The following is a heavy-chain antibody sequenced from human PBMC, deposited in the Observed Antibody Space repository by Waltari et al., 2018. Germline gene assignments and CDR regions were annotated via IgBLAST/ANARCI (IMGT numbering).Heavy chain of an antibody. CDR2: IYPGDSET. Sequence: DVQLVQSGAEVNKPGESLKISCKVSGYTFTNYWIGWVRQLPGKGLEWMGIIYPGDSETTYSPSFEGRVTISVDKSTSTAYLQWSSLKASDTAMYYCVRQVGTNWLDPWGQGTQVTVSS. D-gene: IGHD1-26*01. CDR1: GYTFTNYW. CDR3: VRQVGTNWLDP. V-gene: IGHV5-51*01. J-gene: IGHJ5*02.